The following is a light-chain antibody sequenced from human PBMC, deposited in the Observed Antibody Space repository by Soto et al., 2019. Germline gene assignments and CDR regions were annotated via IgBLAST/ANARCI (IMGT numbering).Light chain of an antibody. CDR1: ASNIGSNS. V-gene: IGLV1-44*01. CDR3: AAWDDSLNGVL. J-gene: IGLJ2*01. CDR2: GNN. Sequence: QLVLTQPPSASGTPGQRVTLSCSGGASNIGSNSVTWYQQLPGTAPKLVLFGNNQRPSGVPDRISGSRSGTSASLAISGLQSEDAADYYCAAWDDSLNGVLFGGGTKVTVL.